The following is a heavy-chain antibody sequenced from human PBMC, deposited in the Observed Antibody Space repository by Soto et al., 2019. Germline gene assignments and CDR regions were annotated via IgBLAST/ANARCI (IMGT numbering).Heavy chain of an antibody. CDR2: IYKTGST. CDR1: GGSISSYY. D-gene: IGHD3-10*01. V-gene: IGHV4-59*08. Sequence: PSETLSLTCPVSGGSISSYYWSWIRQPPGKGLEWIGYIYKTGSTNYNPSLKSRVTISIDTSKNHFSLKLISVTAADTARYYCVRQGFGALHGLVGVWGQGTTVTVSS. J-gene: IGHJ6*02. CDR3: VRQGFGALHGLVGV.